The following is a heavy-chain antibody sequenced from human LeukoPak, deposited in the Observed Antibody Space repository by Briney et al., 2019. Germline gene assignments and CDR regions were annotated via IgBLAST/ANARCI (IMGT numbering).Heavy chain of an antibody. CDR3: AKDAEIWFGELKGYFDY. D-gene: IGHD3-10*01. J-gene: IGHJ4*02. CDR1: GFTFSSYA. V-gene: IGHV3-23*01. Sequence: PGGSLRLSCAASGFTFSSYAMSWVRQAPGKGLEWVSAISGSGGSTYYADSVKGRFTISRDNSKNTLYLQMNSLRAEDTAVYYCAKDAEIWFGELKGYFDYWGQGTLVTVSS. CDR2: ISGSGGST.